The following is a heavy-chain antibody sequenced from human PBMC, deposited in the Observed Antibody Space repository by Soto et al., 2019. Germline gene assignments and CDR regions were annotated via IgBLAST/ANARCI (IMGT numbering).Heavy chain of an antibody. V-gene: IGHV1-46*01. CDR3: ARDRLRGYDSSGFYS. Sequence: GASVKVSCKASGYPLTRYYMHWVRQAPGQGLEWMGLINPSDGNRNFAQKFEDRVTMTTATSTNTVFLELRSLKSDDTAIYYCARDRLRGYDSSGFYSWGQGTMVTVSS. CDR2: INPSDGNR. CDR1: GYPLTRYY. J-gene: IGHJ4*02. D-gene: IGHD3-22*01.